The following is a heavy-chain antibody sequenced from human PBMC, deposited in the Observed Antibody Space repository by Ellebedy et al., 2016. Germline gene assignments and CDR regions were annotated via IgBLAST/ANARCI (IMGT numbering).Heavy chain of an antibody. CDR1: GGSITSGSYY. CDR2: RMFIGDYTNYNPSL. CDR3: ARGPNSVEDPFDL. Sequence: SETLSLTXTVSGGSITSGSYYWSWVRQPAGKGLEWIGRMFIGDYTNYNPSLNYNPSLKSRVTLSEDTSKNEFSLKLTSVTAADTAVYYCARGPNSVEDPFDLWGQGTMVTISS. V-gene: IGHV4-61*10. D-gene: IGHD2-21*01. J-gene: IGHJ3*01.